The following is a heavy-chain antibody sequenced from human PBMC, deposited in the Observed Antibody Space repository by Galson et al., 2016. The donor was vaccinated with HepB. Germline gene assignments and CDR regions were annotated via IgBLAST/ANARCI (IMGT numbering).Heavy chain of an antibody. CDR3: ARSVEGYFDC. J-gene: IGHJ4*02. CDR1: GFTFSSYS. Sequence: SLRLSCAASGFTFSSYSMNWVRQAPGKGLEWVSYISVYRTIYYADSVKGRFTISRDNAEYSVSLQMNTLRADDTAVYYCARSVEGYFDCWGQGILVTVSS. CDR2: ISVYRTI. V-gene: IGHV3-48*04. D-gene: IGHD6-19*01.